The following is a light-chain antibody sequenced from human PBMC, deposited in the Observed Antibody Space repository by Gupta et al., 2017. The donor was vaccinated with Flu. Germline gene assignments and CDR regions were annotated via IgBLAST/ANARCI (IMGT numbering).Light chain of an antibody. V-gene: IGLV1-40*01. Sequence: QSVLTQPPSISGAPGQRVTISCTGSNSNIGAGYNLHWYQQLPVTSPKLLIYGNTNRHSVVPDRFSGSRSGSSASLSITGLQAEDEADYYCQSYYSIQGSVIFGAGTKFTVL. CDR1: NSNIGAGYN. CDR2: GNT. CDR3: QSYYSIQGSVI. J-gene: IGLJ2*01.